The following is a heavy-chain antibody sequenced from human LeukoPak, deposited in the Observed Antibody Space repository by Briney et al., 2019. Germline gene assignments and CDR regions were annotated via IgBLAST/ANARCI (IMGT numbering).Heavy chain of an antibody. J-gene: IGHJ6*02. D-gene: IGHD2/OR15-2a*01. CDR1: GDSISSGAYS. Sequence: SETLSLTCAVSGDSISSGAYSWSWIRQPPGKGLQWIGNIYHNGNTYYNPSLQSRVTVSVDSSKNHFSLRLTSVTAADTAVYFCARGREELSKYYLGMDVWGQGTTVTVSS. CDR3: ARGREELSKYYLGMDV. V-gene: IGHV4-30-2*01. CDR2: IYHNGNT.